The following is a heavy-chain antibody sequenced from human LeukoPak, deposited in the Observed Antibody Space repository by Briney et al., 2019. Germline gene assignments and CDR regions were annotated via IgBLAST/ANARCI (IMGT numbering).Heavy chain of an antibody. CDR3: ATTSQMGMSDFFDY. V-gene: IGHV1-8*03. J-gene: IGHJ4*02. Sequence: ASVKVSCKASGYTFTSYDINWVRQATGQGLEWMGWMNPNSGNTGYAQKFQGRVTITRNTSISTAYMELSSLRSEDTAVYYCATTSQMGMSDFFDYWGQGTLVTVSS. D-gene: IGHD1-1*01. CDR1: GYTFTSYD. CDR2: MNPNSGNT.